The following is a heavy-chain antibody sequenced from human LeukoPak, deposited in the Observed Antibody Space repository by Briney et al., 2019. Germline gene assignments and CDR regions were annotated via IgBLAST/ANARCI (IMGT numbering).Heavy chain of an antibody. CDR1: GFTFSSYG. D-gene: IGHD2-15*01. Sequence: GGSLRLSCAASGFTFSSYGMHWVRQAPGKGLEWVAVISYDGSNKYYADSVKGRFTISRDNSKNTLYLQMNSLRAEDTAVYYCAKGPIGYCSGGSCYSGFDAFDIWGQGTMVTVSS. CDR2: ISYDGSNK. J-gene: IGHJ3*02. V-gene: IGHV3-30*18. CDR3: AKGPIGYCSGGSCYSGFDAFDI.